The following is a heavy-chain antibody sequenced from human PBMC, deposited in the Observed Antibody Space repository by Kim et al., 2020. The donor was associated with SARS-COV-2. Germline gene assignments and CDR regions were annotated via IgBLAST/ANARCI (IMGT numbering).Heavy chain of an antibody. Sequence: GSLRLSCSASGFNFNTYGMHWVRQAPGKRLEWVAVIWFDGSDEYYADSVRGRFTISRDNSKDTLYLQMRSLRAEDTAVYYCARGPHYDSYSGYSDYYYGMDVWGQGTTVTVSS. CDR1: GFNFNTYG. CDR2: IWFDGSDE. J-gene: IGHJ6*02. V-gene: IGHV3-33*01. D-gene: IGHD3-3*01. CDR3: ARGPHYDSYSGYSDYYYGMDV.